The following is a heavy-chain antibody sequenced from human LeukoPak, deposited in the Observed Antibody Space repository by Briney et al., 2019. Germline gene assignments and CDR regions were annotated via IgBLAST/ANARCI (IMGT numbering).Heavy chain of an antibody. CDR2: IYSGGST. D-gene: IGHD5-12*01. J-gene: IGHJ4*02. CDR3: AREGYTDYDYGPFDY. Sequence: GGSLRLSCAASGFTVSSNYMSWVRQAPGKGLEWVSVIYSGGSTYYADSVKGRFTISRDNSKNTLYLQMNSLRAEDTAVYYCAREGYTDYDYGPFDYWGQGTLVTVSS. CDR1: GFTVSSNY. V-gene: IGHV3-53*01.